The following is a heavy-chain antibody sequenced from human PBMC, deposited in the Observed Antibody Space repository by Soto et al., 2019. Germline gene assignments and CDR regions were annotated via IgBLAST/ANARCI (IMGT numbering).Heavy chain of an antibody. CDR1: GGSISSYN. CDR3: ARERYYDCWSGDYYGMDD. CDR2: IYTSGST. V-gene: IGHV4-4*07. D-gene: IGHD3-3*01. J-gene: IGHJ6*02. Sequence: PSETLSLTCTVSGGSISSYNWSWIRQPAGKGLEWIGRIYTSGSTNYNPSLKSRVTMSVDTSKNQFSHQLSSVTAADTAVYYRARERYYDCWSGDYYGMDDWGPGATVTV.